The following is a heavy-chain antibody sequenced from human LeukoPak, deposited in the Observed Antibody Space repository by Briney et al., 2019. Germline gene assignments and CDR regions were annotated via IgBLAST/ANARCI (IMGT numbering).Heavy chain of an antibody. CDR3: ARGPDYYDSSGYLDY. CDR1: GGTFSSYA. Sequence: SVKVSCKAPGGTFSSYAISWVRQAPGQGLEWMGGIIPIFGTANYAQKFQGRVTFTTDESTSTAYMELSSLRSEDTAVYYCARGPDYYDSSGYLDYWGQGTLVTVSS. D-gene: IGHD3-22*01. V-gene: IGHV1-69*05. J-gene: IGHJ4*02. CDR2: IIPIFGTA.